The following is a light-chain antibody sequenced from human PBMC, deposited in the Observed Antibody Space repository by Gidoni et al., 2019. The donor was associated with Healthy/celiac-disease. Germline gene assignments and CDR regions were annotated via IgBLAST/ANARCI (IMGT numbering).Light chain of an antibody. J-gene: IGKJ4*01. Sequence: IQLTHSPSSLSASVEDRVTITCRASQSISSYLNWYQQKPGKAPKLLIYAASSLQSGVPSRFSGSGSGTDFTLTISSLQPEDFATYYCQQSYSTPLTFGGGTKVEIK. CDR3: QQSYSTPLT. V-gene: IGKV1-39*01. CDR2: AAS. CDR1: QSISSY.